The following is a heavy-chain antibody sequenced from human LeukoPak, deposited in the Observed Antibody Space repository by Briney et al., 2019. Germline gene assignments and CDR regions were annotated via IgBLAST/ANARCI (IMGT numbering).Heavy chain of an antibody. V-gene: IGHV3-21*01. J-gene: IGHJ4*02. Sequence: PGGSLRLSCAASGFTFSSYRMNWVRQAPGKGLEWVSSISGSTSYISYADSVKGRFTISRDNAKNSLSLQMNSLRAEDTAVYYCARDYCSGPKCYFIDYWGQGALVTVSS. CDR2: ISGSTSYI. D-gene: IGHD2-15*01. CDR1: GFTFSSYR. CDR3: ARDYCSGPKCYFIDY.